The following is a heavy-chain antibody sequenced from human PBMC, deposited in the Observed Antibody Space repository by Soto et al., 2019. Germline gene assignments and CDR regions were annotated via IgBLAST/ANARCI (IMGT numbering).Heavy chain of an antibody. Sequence: QLQLQESGPGLVKPSETLSLTCTVSGGSISSSSYYWGWIRQPPGKGLEWIGSIYYSGSTYYNPSLKSRVTISEDTSKNQFSLKLSPVTAADTAVYYCATTVVPAAIYYYYGMDVWGQGTTVTVSS. CDR2: IYYSGST. CDR1: GGSISSSSYY. J-gene: IGHJ6*02. CDR3: ATTVVPAAIYYYYGMDV. D-gene: IGHD2-2*01. V-gene: IGHV4-39*01.